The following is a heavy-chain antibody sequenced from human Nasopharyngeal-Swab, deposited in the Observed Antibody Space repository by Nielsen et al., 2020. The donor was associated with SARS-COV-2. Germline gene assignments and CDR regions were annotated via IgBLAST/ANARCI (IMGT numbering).Heavy chain of an antibody. CDR1: GFTFSNAW. CDR2: IKSKTDGGTT. J-gene: IGHJ4*02. Sequence: GGSLRLSCAASGFTFSNAWMSWVRQAPGKGLERVGRIKSKTDGGTTDYAAPVKGRFTISRDDSKNTLYLQMNSLKTEDTAVYYCTIIPLDILTGYYQYYFDYWGQGTLVTVSS. D-gene: IGHD3-9*01. CDR3: TIIPLDILTGYYQYYFDY. V-gene: IGHV3-15*01.